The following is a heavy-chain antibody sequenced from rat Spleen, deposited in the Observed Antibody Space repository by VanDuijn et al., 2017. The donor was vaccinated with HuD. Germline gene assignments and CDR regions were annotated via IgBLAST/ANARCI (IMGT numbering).Heavy chain of an antibody. V-gene: IGHV5-7*01. J-gene: IGHJ2*01. CDR1: GFTFSNYD. CDR2: ISYDGSTP. CDR3: TRGYYFDY. Sequence: EVQLVESGGGLVQPGRPMKLSCAASGFTFSNYDMAWVRQAPTKGLEWVASISYDGSTPYYRDSVKGRFTISRDNAKSTLYLQMDSLRSEDTATYYCTRGYYFDYWGQGVMVTVSS.